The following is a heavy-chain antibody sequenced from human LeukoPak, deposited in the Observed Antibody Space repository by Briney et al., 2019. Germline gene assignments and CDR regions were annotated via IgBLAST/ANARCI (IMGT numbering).Heavy chain of an antibody. CDR2: ISNTGTT. Sequence: SETLSLTCTVSGAAIRGFYWSWFRQPPGKGLDWIGHISNTGTTTYNPSLKSRVTISEYMSENRFSLSLSSVTAADTAVYYCARVVVFGVVSSDYYYYYMDVWGKGTTVTVSS. J-gene: IGHJ6*03. D-gene: IGHD3-3*01. V-gene: IGHV4-59*01. CDR1: GAAIRGFY. CDR3: ARVVVFGVVSSDYYYYYMDV.